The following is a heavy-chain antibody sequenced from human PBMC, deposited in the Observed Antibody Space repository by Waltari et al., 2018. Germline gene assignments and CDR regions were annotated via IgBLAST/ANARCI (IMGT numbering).Heavy chain of an antibody. CDR1: VEPIRDDVSRRTY. D-gene: IGHD1-7*01. CDR2: IYSSGAV. CDR3: ANRGVGNYFKYFRL. Sequence: QVQLQESGPGLVKPTHTLSLTCTVSVEPIRDDVSRRTYWTWIRQSAGKGLEWIGHIYSSGAVDYNPSLRSRVTISLDTPKSHFTLKLTSVTAADTAVYYCANRGVGNYFKYFRLWSPGTLVTVSS. J-gene: IGHJ1*01. V-gene: IGHV4-61*02.